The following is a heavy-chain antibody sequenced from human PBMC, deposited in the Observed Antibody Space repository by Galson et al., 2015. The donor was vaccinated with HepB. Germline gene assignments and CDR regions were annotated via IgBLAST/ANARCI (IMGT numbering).Heavy chain of an antibody. CDR2: INAGIGNT. D-gene: IGHD2-2*01. Sequence: SVKVSCKASGYTFTSYAMHWVRQAPGQRLEWMGWINAGIGNTKYSQKFQGRVTITRDTSASTAYMELSSLRSEDTAVYYCARDARRVVPAASNYYYYYMDVWGKGTTVTVSS. J-gene: IGHJ6*03. V-gene: IGHV1-3*01. CDR1: GYTFTSYA. CDR3: ARDARRVVPAASNYYYYYMDV.